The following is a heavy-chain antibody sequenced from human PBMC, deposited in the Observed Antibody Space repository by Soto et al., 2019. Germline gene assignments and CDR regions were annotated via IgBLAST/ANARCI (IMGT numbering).Heavy chain of an antibody. D-gene: IGHD6-13*01. CDR2: IYWDDDK. CDR1: GFSLSASGVG. J-gene: IGHJ5*02. CDR3: AHRRIAMTRNWFDP. V-gene: IGHV2-5*02. Sequence: QITLKESGPTLVKPTQTLTLTCTFSGFSLSASGVGVGWIRQPPGKALELLALIYWDDDKRYSPSRKSRLTITKDTSKKKVVLTMTNMDPADTATYYCAHRRIAMTRNWFDPWGQGTLVTVSS.